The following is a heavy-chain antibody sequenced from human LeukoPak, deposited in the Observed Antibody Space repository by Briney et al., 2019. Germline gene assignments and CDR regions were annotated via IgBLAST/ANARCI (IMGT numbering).Heavy chain of an antibody. CDR2: VSGSGTST. V-gene: IGHV3-23*01. D-gene: IGHD4-23*01. Sequence: GGSLRLSCAASGFTFSSYAMGCVRQAPGKGLEWVSDVSGSGTSTNYADSVKGRLAISRDNSKNTLYLQMNNLRAEDTAVYYCARLVSYYFDYWGQGTLVTVSS. CDR3: ARLVSYYFDY. J-gene: IGHJ4*02. CDR1: GFTFSSYA.